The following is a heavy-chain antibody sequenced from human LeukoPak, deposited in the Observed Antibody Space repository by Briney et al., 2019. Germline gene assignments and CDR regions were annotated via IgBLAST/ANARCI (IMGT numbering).Heavy chain of an antibody. CDR1: GGIFSSYA. CDR2: IIPIFGTA. D-gene: IGHD1-26*01. Sequence: GASVKVSCKASGGIFSSYAISWVRQAPGQGLEWMGGIIPIFGTANYAQKFQGRVTITADESTSTAYMELSSLRSEDTAVYYCARAEGPSGSYYYYGMDVWGQGTTVTVS. CDR3: ARAEGPSGSYYYYGMDV. J-gene: IGHJ6*02. V-gene: IGHV1-69*13.